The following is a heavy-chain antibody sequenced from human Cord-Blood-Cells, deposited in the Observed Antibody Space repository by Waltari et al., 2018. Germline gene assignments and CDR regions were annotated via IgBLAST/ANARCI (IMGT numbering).Heavy chain of an antibody. V-gene: IGHV1-24*01. CDR2: FDPEDGET. CDR3: ATPYYYDSSGYYFDY. D-gene: IGHD3-22*01. J-gene: IGHJ4*02. Sequence: QVQLVQSGAEVKKPGASVKVSCKVSGYTLAALSMHWARQAPGKGLELMGGFDPEDGETIYEQKFQSRVTMTEDTSTDTAYMELSSLRSEDTAVYYCATPYYYDSSGYYFDYWGQGTLVTVSS. CDR1: GYTLAALS.